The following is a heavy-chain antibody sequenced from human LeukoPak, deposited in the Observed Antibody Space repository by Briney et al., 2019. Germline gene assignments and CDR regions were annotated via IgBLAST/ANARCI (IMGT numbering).Heavy chain of an antibody. D-gene: IGHD3-22*01. Sequence: PSETLSLTCAVYGGSFSGYYWSWIRQPPGKGLEWIGEINHSGSTNYNPSLKSRVTISVDTSKNQFSLKLSSVTAADTAVYYCARRRRYYDSSGRRSGYNWFDPWGQGTLVTVSS. CDR2: INHSGST. J-gene: IGHJ5*02. V-gene: IGHV4-34*01. CDR1: GGSFSGYY. CDR3: ARRRRYYDSSGRRSGYNWFDP.